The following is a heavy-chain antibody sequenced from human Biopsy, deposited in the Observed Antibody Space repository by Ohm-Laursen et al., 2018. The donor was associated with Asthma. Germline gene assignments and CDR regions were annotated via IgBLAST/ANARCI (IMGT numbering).Heavy chain of an antibody. CDR1: GFAVSRDH. CDR2: IYSGGTS. Sequence: GSQRLSCSASGFAVSRDHMFWVRQAPGKGLEWVSVIYSGGTSHTADSVTGRFTISRDYSKNTLYLQMHSLRAEDTAVYYCARGDSSTWSHYYFDYWGQGTLVTVSS. CDR3: ARGDSSTWSHYYFDY. V-gene: IGHV3-53*01. J-gene: IGHJ4*02. D-gene: IGHD2-2*01.